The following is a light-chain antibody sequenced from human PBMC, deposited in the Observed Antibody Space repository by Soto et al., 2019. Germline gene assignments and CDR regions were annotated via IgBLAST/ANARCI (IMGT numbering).Light chain of an antibody. CDR1: QSLSTNY. Sequence: EIVLTQSPGTLSLSPGERATLSCRASQSLSTNYLAWYQRKPGQAPRLLIYGASSRATDIPRRFSGSGSGTDFTITITRLEPEDFAVYYCQQYCDSPPTFGQGTKVEIK. CDR3: QQYCDSPPT. J-gene: IGKJ1*01. CDR2: GAS. V-gene: IGKV3-20*01.